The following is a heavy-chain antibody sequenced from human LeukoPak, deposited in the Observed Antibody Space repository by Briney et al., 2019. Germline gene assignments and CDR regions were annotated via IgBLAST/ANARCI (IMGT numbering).Heavy chain of an antibody. CDR3: ARSAYCSSTSCYRFDY. Sequence: GGSLRLSCAASGFTFSSYGMHWVRQAPGKGLEWVAFIRYDGSNKYYADSVKGRFTISRDNSKNTLYLQMNSLRAEDTAVYYCARSAYCSSTSCYRFDYWGQGTPVTVSS. V-gene: IGHV3-30*02. J-gene: IGHJ4*02. CDR2: IRYDGSNK. D-gene: IGHD2-2*01. CDR1: GFTFSSYG.